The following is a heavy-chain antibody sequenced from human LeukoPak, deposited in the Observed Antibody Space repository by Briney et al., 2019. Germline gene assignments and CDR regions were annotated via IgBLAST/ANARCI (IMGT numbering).Heavy chain of an antibody. Sequence: PSETLSLTCAVSGGSISSSNWWSWVRQPPGKGLEWIGEIYHSGSTNYNPSLKSRVTISVDKSKNQFSLKLSSVTAADTAVYYCARVRRAYSSGWQVFDYWGQGTLVTVSS. V-gene: IGHV4-4*02. J-gene: IGHJ4*02. CDR1: GGSISSSNW. D-gene: IGHD6-19*01. CDR2: IYHSGST. CDR3: ARVRRAYSSGWQVFDY.